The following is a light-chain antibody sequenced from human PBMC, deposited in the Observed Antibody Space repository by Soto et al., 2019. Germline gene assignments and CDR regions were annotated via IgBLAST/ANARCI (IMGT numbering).Light chain of an antibody. CDR2: DNI. J-gene: IGLJ2*01. Sequence: QSALTQPPSVSGAPGQTVTISCTGSSSNIGAGYDVHWYLQLPGTAPKLLIYDNINRPSGVPDRISGSNSGTSASLAISGLQAEDEADYYCQSYDSGLSGSVFGGGTKLTVL. V-gene: IGLV1-40*01. CDR3: QSYDSGLSGSV. CDR1: SSNIGAGYD.